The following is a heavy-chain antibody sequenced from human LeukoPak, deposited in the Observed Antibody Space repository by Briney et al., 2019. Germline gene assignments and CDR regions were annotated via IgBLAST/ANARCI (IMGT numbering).Heavy chain of an antibody. CDR1: GGTFSSYA. J-gene: IGHJ4*02. V-gene: IGHV1-69*06. CDR3: ARRAVSSGWPFDY. D-gene: IGHD6-19*01. Sequence: ASVKVACKASGGTFSSYAISWVRQAPGQGLEWMGGIIPIFGTANYAQKFQGRVTITADKSTSTAYMELSSLRSEDTAVYYCARRAVSSGWPFDYWGQGTRVTVSS. CDR2: IIPIFGTA.